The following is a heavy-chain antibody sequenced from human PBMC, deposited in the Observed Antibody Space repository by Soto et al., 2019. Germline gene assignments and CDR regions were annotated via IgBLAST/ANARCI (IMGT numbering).Heavy chain of an antibody. D-gene: IGHD6-19*01. CDR1: GFTFSSYS. CDR2: ISSSSSTI. Sequence: GGSLRLSCAASGFTFSSYSMNWVRQAPGKGLEWVSYISSSSSTIYYADSVKGRFTISRDNAKNSLYLQMNSLRDEDTAVYYCARDKGGTFTSSGWYFDYWGQGTLVTVSS. J-gene: IGHJ4*02. V-gene: IGHV3-48*02. CDR3: ARDKGGTFTSSGWYFDY.